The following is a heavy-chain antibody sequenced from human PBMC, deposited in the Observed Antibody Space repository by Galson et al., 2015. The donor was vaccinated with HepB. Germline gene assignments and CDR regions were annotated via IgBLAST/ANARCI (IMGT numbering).Heavy chain of an antibody. CDR2: MSGSGGRT. Sequence: SLRLSCAASGFTFSSYAMTWVRQVPGQGLEWVSSMSGSGGRTYYADSVQGRFNISRDNSKNTLYLQMNSPRAEDTAVYYCAKDRSGGSGSYSTFDYWGQGTLVTVSS. CDR1: GFTFSSYA. CDR3: AKDRSGGSGSYSTFDY. V-gene: IGHV3-23*01. D-gene: IGHD3-10*01. J-gene: IGHJ4*02.